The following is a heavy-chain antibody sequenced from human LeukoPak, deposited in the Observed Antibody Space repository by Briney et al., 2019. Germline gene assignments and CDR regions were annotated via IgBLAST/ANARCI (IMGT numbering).Heavy chain of an antibody. CDR1: GFTFGDHA. Sequence: GGSLRLSCSTSGFTFGDHAMSWVRQAPGKGLEWVGFIRSRAYRGTTEYAASVRGRFTISRDDSKSIAYLQMNSLKIDDTAVYFCGRGPIELWLHNGIDVWCQGTTVTVPS. CDR3: GRGPIELWLHNGIDV. D-gene: IGHD5-18*01. V-gene: IGHV3-49*04. J-gene: IGHJ6*02. CDR2: IRSRAYRGTT.